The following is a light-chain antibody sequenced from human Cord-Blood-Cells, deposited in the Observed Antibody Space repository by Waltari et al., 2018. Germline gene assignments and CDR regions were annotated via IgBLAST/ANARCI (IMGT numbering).Light chain of an antibody. V-gene: IGLV2-11*01. CDR3: CSYAGSYTLV. Sequence: QSALTQPRQVSGSPGQSVPISCTGTRRNVGGYNYVSWYQQPPGKAPKLMIYYVSKRPSGVPDVFSGSKSGNTASLTISGLQAEDEADYYCCSYAGSYTLVFGGGTKLTVL. J-gene: IGLJ2*01. CDR2: YVS. CDR1: RRNVGGYNY.